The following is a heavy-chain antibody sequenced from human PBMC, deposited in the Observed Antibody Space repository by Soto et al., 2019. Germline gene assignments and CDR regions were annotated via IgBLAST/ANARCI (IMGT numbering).Heavy chain of an antibody. CDR2: IYHSGST. V-gene: IGHV4-4*02. CDR1: GGSISSSNW. Sequence: LSLTCAVSGGSISSSNWWSWVRQPPGKGLEWIGEIYHSGSTNYNPSLKSRVTISVDKSKNQFSLKLSSVTAADTAVYYCARDRYGSSCYVIIDAFDIWGQGTMVTVSS. J-gene: IGHJ3*02. CDR3: ARDRYGSSCYVIIDAFDI. D-gene: IGHD3-22*01.